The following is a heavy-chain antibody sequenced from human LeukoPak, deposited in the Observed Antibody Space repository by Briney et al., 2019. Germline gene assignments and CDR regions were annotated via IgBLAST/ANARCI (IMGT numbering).Heavy chain of an antibody. CDR2: INNNGGST. V-gene: IGHV3-64D*06. J-gene: IGHJ3*01. CDR3: VKTMVTFGGPIWTDAFDF. Sequence: GGSLRLSCSASGFTFNNYAMHWVRQAPGKGLEYVSGINNNGGSTQYADSVKGRFTISRDNSRNNLYLQMSGLRADDTATYYCVKTMVTFGGPIWTDAFDFWGQGTLVIVSS. CDR1: GFTFNNYA. D-gene: IGHD3-16*01.